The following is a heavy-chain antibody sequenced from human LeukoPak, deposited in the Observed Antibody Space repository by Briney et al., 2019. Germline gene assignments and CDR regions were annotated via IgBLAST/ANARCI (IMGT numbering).Heavy chain of an antibody. CDR1: GLTGKGLD. CDR3: ARDLPRNYDYVWGSYRPLDY. D-gene: IGHD3-16*02. V-gene: IGHV3-11*01. CDR2: ISSSGSTI. J-gene: IGHJ4*02. Sequence: GGPLIRSWGASGLTGKGLDMSGSRKAKGKGLEWVSYISSSGSTIYYADSVKGRFPISRDNAKNQLYLQMNSLRAEDTAVYYCARDLPRNYDYVWGSYRPLDYWGQGTLVTVSP.